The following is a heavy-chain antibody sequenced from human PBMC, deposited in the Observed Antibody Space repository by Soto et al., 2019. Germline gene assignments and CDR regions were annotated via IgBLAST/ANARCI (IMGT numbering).Heavy chain of an antibody. Sequence: QVQLVESGGGVVQPGGSLRLSCEASGFTFSKFGIHWVRQAPGKGLEWVAVVSYDGSFKYYADSVKGRFTISRDNSKNTLDLQMNSLRPEDTALYYWAKDPDQLLFGYYFYGMDVLGQGTTGTVSS. J-gene: IGHJ6*02. D-gene: IGHD2-2*01. CDR2: VSYDGSFK. CDR1: GFTFSKFG. CDR3: AKDPDQLLFGYYFYGMDV. V-gene: IGHV3-30*18.